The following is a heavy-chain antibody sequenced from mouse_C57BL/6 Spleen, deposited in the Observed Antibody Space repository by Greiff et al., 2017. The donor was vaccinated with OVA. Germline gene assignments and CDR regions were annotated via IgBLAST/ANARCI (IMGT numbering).Heavy chain of an antibody. V-gene: IGHV1-76*01. CDR1: GYTFTDYY. CDR2: IYPGSGNT. CDR3: ANRYFDV. J-gene: IGHJ1*03. Sequence: VQLQQSGAELVRPGASVKLSCKASGYTFTDYYINWVKQRPGQGLEWIARIYPGSGNTYYNEKFKGKATLTAEKSSSTAYMQLSSLTSEDSAVYFCANRYFDVWVTGTTVTVSS.